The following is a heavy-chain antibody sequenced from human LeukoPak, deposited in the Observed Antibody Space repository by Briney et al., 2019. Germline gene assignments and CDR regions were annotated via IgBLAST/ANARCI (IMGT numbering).Heavy chain of an antibody. CDR1: GGIFSSYA. CDR2: IIPIFGTA. D-gene: IGHD2-15*01. Sequence: ASVKVSCKASGGIFSSYAISWVRQAPGQGLEWMGGIIPIFGTANYAQKFQGRVTITADESTSTAYMELSSLRSEDTAVYYCALSRYIVVVGAATPANWFDPWGQGTLVTLSS. V-gene: IGHV1-69*13. J-gene: IGHJ5*02. CDR3: ALSRYIVVVGAATPANWFDP.